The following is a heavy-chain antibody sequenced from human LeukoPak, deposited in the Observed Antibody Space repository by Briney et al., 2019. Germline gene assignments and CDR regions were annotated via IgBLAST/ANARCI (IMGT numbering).Heavy chain of an antibody. D-gene: IGHD2-2*01. CDR2: TYSGGST. Sequence: GRSLRLSCPASGFTVSSNYMSWVRQAPEEWLEWDSVTYSGGSTYYADSVKGRFTISRDNSKNTLYLQMNSLRAEDTAVYYCARDVAQYELQNRRYDYYGMDVWGQGTTVTVSS. V-gene: IGHV3-66*01. CDR1: GFTVSSNY. J-gene: IGHJ6*02. CDR3: ARDVAQYELQNRRYDYYGMDV.